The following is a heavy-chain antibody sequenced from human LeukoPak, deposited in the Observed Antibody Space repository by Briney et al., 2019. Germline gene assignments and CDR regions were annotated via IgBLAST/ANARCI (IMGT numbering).Heavy chain of an antibody. J-gene: IGHJ4*02. Sequence: SETLSLTCTVSGGSISSYYWSWIRQPPGKGLEWIGYIYYSGSTYYNPSLRSRVTISVDTSKSQFSLKLSSVTAADTAVYYCAGSGWYRVDYWGQGTLVTVSS. CDR3: AGSGWYRVDY. D-gene: IGHD6-19*01. CDR2: IYYSGST. CDR1: GGSISSYY. V-gene: IGHV4-59*12.